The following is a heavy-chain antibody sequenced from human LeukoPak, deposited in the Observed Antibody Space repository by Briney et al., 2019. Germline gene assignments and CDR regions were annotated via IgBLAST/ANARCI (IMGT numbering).Heavy chain of an antibody. Sequence: SETLSLTCTVSGGSISSSSYYWGWIRQPPGKGLEWIGSIYYSGSTYYNPSLKSRVTISVDTSKNQFSLKLSSVTAADTAVYYCARPTPYCTNGVCPDYWGQGTLVTVSS. D-gene: IGHD2-8*01. CDR3: ARPTPYCTNGVCPDY. CDR2: IYYSGST. V-gene: IGHV4-39*01. J-gene: IGHJ4*02. CDR1: GGSISSSSYY.